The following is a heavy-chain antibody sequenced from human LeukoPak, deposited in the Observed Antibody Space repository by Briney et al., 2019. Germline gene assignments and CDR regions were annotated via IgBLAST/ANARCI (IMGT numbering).Heavy chain of an antibody. CDR1: SGSISNYY. J-gene: IGHJ4*02. V-gene: IGHV4-59*08. D-gene: IGHD3-9*01. CDR3: ARMGIRLFDWLPTYYFDY. Sequence: SETLSLTCGVSSGSISNYYWSWIRQPPGKGLEWIAYIHYSGSTHYSPSLRSRATISVDTSKNQLSLKLTSVTAADTAVYYCARMGIRLFDWLPTYYFDYWGQGTLVTVSS. CDR2: IHYSGST.